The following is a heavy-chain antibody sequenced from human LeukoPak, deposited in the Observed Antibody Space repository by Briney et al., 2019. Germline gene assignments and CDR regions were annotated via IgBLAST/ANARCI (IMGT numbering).Heavy chain of an antibody. CDR3: ARGIAAHGGYYYYYYYMDV. V-gene: IGHV4-34*01. Sequence: SETLTLTCAVYGGSFSGYYWSWIRQPPGKGLERIGEINHSGSTNYNPSLKSRVTISADTSKNQFSLKLSSVTAADTAVYYGARGIAAHGGYYYYYYYMDVLGKGHTVTVAS. J-gene: IGHJ6*03. CDR1: GGSFSGYY. D-gene: IGHD6-6*01. CDR2: INHSGST.